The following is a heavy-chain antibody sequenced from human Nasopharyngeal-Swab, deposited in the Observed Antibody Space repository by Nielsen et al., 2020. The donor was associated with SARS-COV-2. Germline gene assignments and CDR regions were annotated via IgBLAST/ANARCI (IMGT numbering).Heavy chain of an antibody. CDR1: GFTFSSYA. CDR2: ISYDGSNK. Sequence: GGSLRLSCAASGFTFSSYAMHWVRQAPGKGLEWVAVISYDGSNKYYADSVKARFTISRDNSKNTLYLQMNSLRAEDTAVYYCARDASSSWYIGGEDYWGQGTLVTVSS. CDR3: ARDASSSWYIGGEDY. J-gene: IGHJ4*02. V-gene: IGHV3-30-3*01. D-gene: IGHD6-13*01.